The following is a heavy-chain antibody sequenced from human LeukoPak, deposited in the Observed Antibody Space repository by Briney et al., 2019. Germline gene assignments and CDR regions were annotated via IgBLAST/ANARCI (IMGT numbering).Heavy chain of an antibody. V-gene: IGHV3-11*01. D-gene: IGHD4/OR15-4a*01. CDR2: ISSISSTI. CDR1: GFTFSDYY. CDR3: ARRAGAYSHPYDY. Sequence: GGSLRLSCVASGFTFSDYYMSWIRQAPGKGLEWVSSISSISSTIYYADSVKGRFTISRDNSKNTLYLQMNSLRAEDTAVYYCARRAGAYSHPYDYWGQGTLVTVSS. J-gene: IGHJ4*02.